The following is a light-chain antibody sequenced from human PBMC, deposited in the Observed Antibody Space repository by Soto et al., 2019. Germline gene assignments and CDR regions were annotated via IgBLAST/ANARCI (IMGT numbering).Light chain of an antibody. J-gene: IGKJ1*01. CDR2: GAS. V-gene: IGKV3-20*01. Sequence: EIMLMQSPGTLSLYGGERATRSCRASQSVSSTYLIWYQQKPGQAPRLLIYGASSRATGVPDRFSGGGSGTDFTLTISRLEPEYFAVYSSQHFVNSLTWTFGQGTKVDIK. CDR1: QSVSSTY. CDR3: QHFVNSLTWT.